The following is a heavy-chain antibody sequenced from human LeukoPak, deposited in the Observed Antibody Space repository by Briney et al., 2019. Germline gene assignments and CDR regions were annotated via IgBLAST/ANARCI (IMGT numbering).Heavy chain of an antibody. CDR1: GGSFSGYY. V-gene: IGHV4-34*01. CDR2: INHSGST. D-gene: IGHD4-17*01. CDR3: ATTGYGDYLGAFDI. Sequence: SETLPLTCAVYGGSFSGYYWSWIRQPPGKGLEWIGEINHSGSTNYNPSLKSRVTISVDTSKNQFSLKLSSVTAADTAVYYCATTGYGDYLGAFDIWGQGTMVTVSS. J-gene: IGHJ3*02.